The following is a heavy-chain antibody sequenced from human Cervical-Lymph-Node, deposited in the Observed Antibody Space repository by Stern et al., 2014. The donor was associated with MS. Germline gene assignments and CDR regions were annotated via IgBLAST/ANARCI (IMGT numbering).Heavy chain of an antibody. D-gene: IGHD5-18*01. Sequence: QMQLVQSGGGVVQPGRSLRLSCAASGFTFSTYGMHWVRQAPGKGLEWVAVISYDGSNKFYADSVKGRFTISRDNSKNTLYLQMNSLRPEDTAVYYCAKEGYIAFDYWGQGTLVTVSS. CDR3: AKEGYIAFDY. CDR1: GFTFSTYG. V-gene: IGHV3-30*18. J-gene: IGHJ4*02. CDR2: ISYDGSNK.